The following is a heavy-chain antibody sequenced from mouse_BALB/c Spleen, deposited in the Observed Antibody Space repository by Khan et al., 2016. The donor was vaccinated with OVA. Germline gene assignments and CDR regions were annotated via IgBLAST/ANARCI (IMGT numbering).Heavy chain of an antibody. J-gene: IGHJ4*01. D-gene: IGHD1-1*01. Sequence: DLVKPGASVKLSCKASGYTFTSYWINWIKQRPGQGLEWMGRIAPGSGSTSYNAMFKGKATLPVDTSSTTAYIQFSSLSSEDSAVYFCARGNYYGNSVYAMDYWGQGTSVTVSS. CDR3: ARGNYYGNSVYAMDY. V-gene: IGHV1S41*01. CDR2: IAPGSGST. CDR1: GYTFTSYW.